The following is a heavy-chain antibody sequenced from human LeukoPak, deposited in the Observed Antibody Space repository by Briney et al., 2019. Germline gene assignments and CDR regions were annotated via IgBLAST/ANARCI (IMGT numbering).Heavy chain of an antibody. Sequence: GGSLRLSCAASGFTFSSYSMNWFRQASGKGLEWVSSMSNSGSYIYYAESVQGRFTISRDNAKNSLFLQMNSLRGEDTAVYYCARDRDNGMDVWGKGTTVTVSS. CDR1: GFTFSSYS. CDR2: MSNSGSYI. J-gene: IGHJ6*04. CDR3: ARDRDNGMDV. D-gene: IGHD2-15*01. V-gene: IGHV3-21*01.